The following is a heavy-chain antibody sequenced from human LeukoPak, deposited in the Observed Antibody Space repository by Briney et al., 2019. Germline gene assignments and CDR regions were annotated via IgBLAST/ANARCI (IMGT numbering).Heavy chain of an antibody. Sequence: GGSLRLSCAASEFAFSTYNMNWVRQAPGKGLEWVSYISTGSSTTYYADSVKGRFTISRDNVENSLYLQMNSLRDEDTAVYYCARVAADYSVNYFDYWGQGTLVTVSS. CDR1: EFAFSTYN. V-gene: IGHV3-48*02. D-gene: IGHD3-16*01. CDR3: ARVAADYSVNYFDY. CDR2: ISTGSSTT. J-gene: IGHJ4*02.